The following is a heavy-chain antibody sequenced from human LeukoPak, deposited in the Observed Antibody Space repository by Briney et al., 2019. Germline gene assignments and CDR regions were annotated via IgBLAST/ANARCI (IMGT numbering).Heavy chain of an antibody. V-gene: IGHV4-34*01. J-gene: IGHJ4*02. Sequence: SETLSLTCAVYGGSFSGYYWSWIRQPPGKGLEWIGEINHSGSTNYNPSLKSRVTISVDTSKNQFSLKLSSVTAADTAVYYCARVAAAGFFDYWGQGTQVTVSS. CDR1: GGSFSGYY. CDR3: ARVAAAGFFDY. CDR2: INHSGST. D-gene: IGHD6-13*01.